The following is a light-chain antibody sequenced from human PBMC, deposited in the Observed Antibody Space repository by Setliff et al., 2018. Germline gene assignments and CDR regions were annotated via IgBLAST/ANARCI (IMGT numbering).Light chain of an antibody. J-gene: IGLJ1*01. V-gene: IGLV2-8*01. CDR2: AVN. Sequence: SVLTQPPSASGSPGQSVTIYCSGTSSDVGAYNSVSWYQQHPGKAPKLMIYAVNQRPSGVPDRFSGSKSGNTASLTVSGLQAEDEADYYCYSYAGRYEGVFGTGTKVTVL. CDR1: SSDVGAYNS. CDR3: YSYAGRYEGV.